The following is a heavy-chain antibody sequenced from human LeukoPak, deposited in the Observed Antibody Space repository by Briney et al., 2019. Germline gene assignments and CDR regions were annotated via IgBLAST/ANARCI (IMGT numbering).Heavy chain of an antibody. J-gene: IGHJ6*02. V-gene: IGHV3-20*04. CDR2: INWNGGST. CDR1: GFTFSSYA. CDR3: ASHHYYYYGMDV. Sequence: SGGSLRLSCAASGFTFSSYAMSWVRQAPGKGLEWVSGINWNGGSTGYADSVKGRFTISRDNAKNSLYLQMNSLRAEDTAVYYCASHHYYYYGMDVWGQGTTVTVSS.